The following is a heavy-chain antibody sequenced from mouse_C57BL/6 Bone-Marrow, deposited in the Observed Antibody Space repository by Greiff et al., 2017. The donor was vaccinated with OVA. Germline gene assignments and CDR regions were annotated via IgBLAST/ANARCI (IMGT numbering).Heavy chain of an antibody. CDR3: ARETLRRFYYFDY. CDR1: GYTITSYW. Sequence: QVQLQQPGAELVKPGASVKLSCKASGYTITSYWMPWVKQRPGQGLEWIGEIDPSDSYTNYNQKFKGKATLTVDTSSSTAYMQLSSLTSEDSAVYYCARETLRRFYYFDYWGQGTTLTVSS. V-gene: IGHV1-50*01. CDR2: IDPSDSYT. D-gene: IGHD1-1*01. J-gene: IGHJ2*01.